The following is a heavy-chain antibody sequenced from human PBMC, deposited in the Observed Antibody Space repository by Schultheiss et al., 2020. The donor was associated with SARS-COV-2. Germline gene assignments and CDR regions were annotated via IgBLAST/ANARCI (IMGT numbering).Heavy chain of an antibody. J-gene: IGHJ5*02. V-gene: IGHV4-59*12. CDR3: TTRNSVMAILPFDP. D-gene: IGHD2-21*01. CDR2: IYYSGNT. Sequence: SETLSLTCAVYGGSFSGYYWSWIRQPPGKGLEWLGSIYYSGNTNYNPSLKSRVAISVDKSKNQFSLKLSSVTAADTAIYYCTTRNSVMAILPFDPWGQGTLVTVSS. CDR1: GGSFSGYY.